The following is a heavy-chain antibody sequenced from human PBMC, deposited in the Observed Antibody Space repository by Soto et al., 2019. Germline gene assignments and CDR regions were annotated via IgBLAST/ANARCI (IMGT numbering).Heavy chain of an antibody. CDR1: GFTFDDYA. D-gene: IGHD6-19*01. CDR2: LSWNSATI. Sequence: EVQLVESGGGLVQPGKSLRLSCAASGFTFDDYAMHWVRQVPGKGLEWVSGLSWNSATIDYADSVKGRFTISRDNAKNSLHMQINSLNPEDTAFYYCAKAESSGWYYSLDYWGQGTRVTVSS. V-gene: IGHV3-9*01. J-gene: IGHJ4*02. CDR3: AKAESSGWYYSLDY.